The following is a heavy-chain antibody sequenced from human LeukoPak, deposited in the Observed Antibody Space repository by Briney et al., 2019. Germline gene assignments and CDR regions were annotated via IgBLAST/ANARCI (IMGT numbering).Heavy chain of an antibody. J-gene: IGHJ4*02. CDR3: ARVVGYCGGATCSFYFDY. V-gene: IGHV3-33*01. D-gene: IGHD2-15*01. CDR1: GFTFRSYD. CDR2: IWYDGSNK. Sequence: GGSLRLSCAASGFTFRSYDMHWVRQAPGKGLEWVAIIWYDGSNKYYADSVKGRFTISRDNSKNTLYLQMGSLRAEDTAVYYCARVVGYCGGATCSFYFDYWGQGTLVTVSS.